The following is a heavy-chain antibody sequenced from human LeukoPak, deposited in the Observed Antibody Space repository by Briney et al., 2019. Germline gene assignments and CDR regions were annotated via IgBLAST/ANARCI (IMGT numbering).Heavy chain of an antibody. Sequence: PGGSLRLSCAASGFTFSSYSMNWVRQAPGKGLEWVAVISYDGSNKYYADSVKGRFTISRDNSKNTLYLQMNSLRVEDTAVYYCAKSIASAGDYWGQGTLVTVSS. V-gene: IGHV3-30*18. J-gene: IGHJ4*02. CDR2: ISYDGSNK. D-gene: IGHD6-13*01. CDR1: GFTFSSYS. CDR3: AKSIASAGDY.